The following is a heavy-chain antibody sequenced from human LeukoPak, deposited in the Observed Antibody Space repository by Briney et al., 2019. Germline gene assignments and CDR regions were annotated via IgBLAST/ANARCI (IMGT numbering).Heavy chain of an antibody. V-gene: IGHV3-23*01. CDR2: LSGSGDST. CDR3: AKDANSGSYFFYFAY. CDR1: GFIFSNYA. Sequence: GGSLRLSCAASGFIFSNYAMTWVRQAPGKGLEWVSALSGSGDSTYYADSVKGRFTISRDNSKNTVYLQMNSLSAEDTATYYCAKDANSGSYFFYFAYWGQGTLVTVSS. D-gene: IGHD1-26*01. J-gene: IGHJ4*02.